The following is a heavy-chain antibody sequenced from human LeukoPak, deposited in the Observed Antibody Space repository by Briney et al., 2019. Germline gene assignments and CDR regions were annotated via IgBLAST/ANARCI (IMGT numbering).Heavy chain of an antibody. CDR2: ISYDGSNK. CDR3: AELGITMIGGV. Sequence: GGSLRLSCAASGFTFSSYAMHWVRQAPGKGLEWVAVISYDGSNKYYAGSVKGRFTISRDNAKNSLYLQMNSLRAEDTAVYYCAELGITMIGGVWGKGTTVTISS. V-gene: IGHV3-30*04. J-gene: IGHJ6*04. CDR1: GFTFSSYA. D-gene: IGHD3-10*02.